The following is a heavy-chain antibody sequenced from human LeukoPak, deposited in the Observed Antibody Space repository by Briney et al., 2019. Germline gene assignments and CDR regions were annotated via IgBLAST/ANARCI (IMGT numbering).Heavy chain of an antibody. V-gene: IGHV4-61*02. D-gene: IGHD3-16*01. J-gene: IGHJ5*02. CDR1: GDSISSGNYF. CDR3: ARDRQLGWFGP. Sequence: SQTLSLTCTVSGDSISSGNYFWAWIRQSAGTGLEWIGRIHSDGLANYNPSLRSRVTISVDTSNNQFSLKVKSVTAADTATYYCARDRQLGWFGPWGQGILVTVSS. CDR2: IHSDGLA.